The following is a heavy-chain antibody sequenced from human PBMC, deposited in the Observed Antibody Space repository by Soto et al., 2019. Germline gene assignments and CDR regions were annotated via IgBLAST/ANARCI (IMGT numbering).Heavy chain of an antibody. CDR3: ARDWVDYADTQLNMDV. V-gene: IGHV4-31*03. Sequence: QVQLQESGPGLVKPSQTLSLTCTVSGGSISSGGYYWSWIRQHPGKGLEWIGYIYYSGSTYYNPSLKSRVTISVDTSKNQFSLKLSSVTAADTAVYYCARDWVDYADTQLNMDVWGQGTTVTVSS. CDR1: GGSISSGGYY. D-gene: IGHD4-17*01. J-gene: IGHJ6*02. CDR2: IYYSGST.